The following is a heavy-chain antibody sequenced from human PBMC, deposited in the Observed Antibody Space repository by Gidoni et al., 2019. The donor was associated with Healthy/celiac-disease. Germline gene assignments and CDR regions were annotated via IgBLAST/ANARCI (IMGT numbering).Heavy chain of an antibody. CDR2: ISISSSYI. J-gene: IGHJ4*02. CDR3: ARDFYCSGGSCYSGGY. CDR1: GFTFSSYS. Sequence: EVQLVESGGGLVKPGGSLRLSCAASGFTFSSYSMNWVRQAPGKGLEWVSSISISSSYIYYADSVKGRFTIPRDNAKNSLFLQMNSLRAEDTAGYYCARDFYCSGGSCYSGGYWGPGTLVTVSS. V-gene: IGHV3-21*01. D-gene: IGHD2-15*01.